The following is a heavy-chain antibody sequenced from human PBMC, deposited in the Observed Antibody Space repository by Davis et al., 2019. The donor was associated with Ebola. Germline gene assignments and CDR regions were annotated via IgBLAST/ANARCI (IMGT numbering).Heavy chain of an antibody. CDR3: ARANSGGPVCAFDF. V-gene: IGHV4-59*01. CDR2: SHSSGNS. D-gene: IGHD2-21*01. J-gene: IGHJ3*01. CDR1: GDSMSTKY. Sequence: SETLSLTCAVSGDSMSTKYWNWIRQSPGKGLEWIGYSHSSGNSNYNPSLKSRVTISVDTSKTQLSLKLTSVTAADTAVYYCARANSGGPVCAFDFWGQGTMVTVSS.